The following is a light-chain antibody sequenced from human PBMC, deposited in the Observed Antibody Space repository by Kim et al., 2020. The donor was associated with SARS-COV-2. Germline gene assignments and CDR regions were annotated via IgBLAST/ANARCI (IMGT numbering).Light chain of an antibody. CDR1: QSIANY. CDR2: VAS. Sequence: DIQMTQSPSSLSASVGDRVTITCRASQSIANYLNWYQHKPPGKAPNLLLYVASTLHTGVPSRFSGSGSGTNFTLTVSGLQPEDFASYYCQQSYTTPITFGQGTRLEIK. V-gene: IGKV1-39*01. J-gene: IGKJ5*01. CDR3: QQSYTTPIT.